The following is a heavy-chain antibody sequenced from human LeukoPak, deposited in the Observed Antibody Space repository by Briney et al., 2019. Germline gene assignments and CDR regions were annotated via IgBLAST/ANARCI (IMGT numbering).Heavy chain of an antibody. CDR3: ARVTPSGSYSEFFDY. J-gene: IGHJ4*02. CDR1: GYTFTSYG. CDR2: IGAYNGNT. V-gene: IGHV1-18*01. Sequence: VASVKVSCKASGYTFTSYGISWVRQAPGQGLEWMGWIGAYNGNTNYAQKLQGRVTMTTDTSTSTAYMELRSLRSDDTAVYYCARVTPSGSYSEFFDYWGQGTLVTVSS. D-gene: IGHD1-26*01.